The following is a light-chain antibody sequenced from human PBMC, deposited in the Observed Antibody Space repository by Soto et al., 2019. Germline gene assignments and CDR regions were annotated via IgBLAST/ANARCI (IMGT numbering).Light chain of an antibody. J-gene: IGKJ4*01. CDR3: QQYNVWPLT. Sequence: EIVMTQSPATLSVSPGERATLSCRASQSVHSILAWYQQKPGQAPRLLIYGASTRATGIPARFSGSGSGTEFSLTISSLQSEDFAVYYCQQYNVWPLTFGGGTKVEIK. V-gene: IGKV3-15*01. CDR2: GAS. CDR1: QSVHSI.